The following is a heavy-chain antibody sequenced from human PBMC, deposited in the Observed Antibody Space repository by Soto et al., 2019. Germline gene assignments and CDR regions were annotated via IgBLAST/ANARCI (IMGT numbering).Heavy chain of an antibody. V-gene: IGHV1-8*01. CDR1: GYTFTNYD. Sequence: QVQLVQSGAEVKQPGASVKVSCRTSGYTFTNYDISWVRQATGQGLEWMGWMNPDSANTGYAQKFQGRVTMTRDTSIRTADMELNSLTSDDTAIYYCARAIRDQLLSDYWGQGSLVIVSS. J-gene: IGHJ4*02. CDR2: MNPDSANT. D-gene: IGHD1-26*01. CDR3: ARAIRDQLLSDY.